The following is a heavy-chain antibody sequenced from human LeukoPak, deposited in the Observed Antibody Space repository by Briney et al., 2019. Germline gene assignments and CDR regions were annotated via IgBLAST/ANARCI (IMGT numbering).Heavy chain of an antibody. V-gene: IGHV1-18*01. CDR1: GYTFTSYG. J-gene: IGHJ5*02. Sequence: ASVEVSCKASGYTFTSYGISWVRQAPGQGLEWMGWISAYNGNTNYAQKLQGRVTMTTDTSTSTAYMELRSLRSDDTAVYYCARDRSGASPFDPWGQGTLVTVSS. CDR3: ARDRSGASPFDP. D-gene: IGHD3-3*01. CDR2: ISAYNGNT.